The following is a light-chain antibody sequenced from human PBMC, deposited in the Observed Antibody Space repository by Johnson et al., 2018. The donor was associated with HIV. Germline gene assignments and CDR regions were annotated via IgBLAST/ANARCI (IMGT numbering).Light chain of an antibody. CDR2: DTI. V-gene: IGLV1-51*01. CDR3: GTWDSSLSAVV. CDR1: SSNIGNNY. J-gene: IGLJ1*01. Sequence: QSVLTQPPSVSAAPGQKVTISCSGSSSNIGNNYVSWYQQLPGTAPKLLIYDTIKRHSGIPDRFSGSKSGTSATLGITGLQTGDEADYYCGTWDSSLSAVVFGTGTKVTVL.